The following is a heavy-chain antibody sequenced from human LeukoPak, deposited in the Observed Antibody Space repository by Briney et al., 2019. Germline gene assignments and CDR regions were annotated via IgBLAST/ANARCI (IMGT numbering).Heavy chain of an antibody. J-gene: IGHJ5*02. CDR1: GFSFSSYA. CDR3: AKDPRQLAWVDP. Sequence: GGSLRLSCAASGFSFSSYAISWVRQAPGKWLEWVSGISGSGGSTYYAASVKGRFTISRDNSKNTLYLQMNSLRAEDTAVYYYAKDPRQLAWVDPSGQGTLVTVSS. D-gene: IGHD6-13*01. V-gene: IGHV3-23*01. CDR2: ISGSGGST.